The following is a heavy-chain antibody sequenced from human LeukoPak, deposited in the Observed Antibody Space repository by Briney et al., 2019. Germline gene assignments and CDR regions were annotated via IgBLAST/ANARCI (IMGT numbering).Heavy chain of an antibody. CDR2: ISGSGGST. Sequence: GGSLRLSCAASGLTFSSYAMSWVRQAPGKGLEWVSSISGSGGSTYYADSVKGRFTISRDNSQNTLYLQMNSLRAEDTALYYCARGGAHGMDVWGQGTTVTVSS. V-gene: IGHV3-23*01. J-gene: IGHJ6*02. CDR1: GLTFSSYA. CDR3: ARGGAHGMDV. D-gene: IGHD1-26*01.